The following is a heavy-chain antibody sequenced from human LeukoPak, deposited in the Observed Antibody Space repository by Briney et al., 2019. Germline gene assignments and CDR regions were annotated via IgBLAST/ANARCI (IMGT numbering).Heavy chain of an antibody. CDR3: ARGSGSFSGGFDY. CDR2: IWSDGTNK. V-gene: IGHV3-33*01. D-gene: IGHD1-26*01. J-gene: IGHJ4*02. CDR1: GFTFSSYG. Sequence: GRSLILSCAASGFTFSSYGMHWVRQTPGKGLEWVTIIWSDGTNKYYADSVKGRFTISRDNSKNTLYLQMNSLRAEDTAVYYCARGSGSFSGGFDYWGQGTLVTVSS.